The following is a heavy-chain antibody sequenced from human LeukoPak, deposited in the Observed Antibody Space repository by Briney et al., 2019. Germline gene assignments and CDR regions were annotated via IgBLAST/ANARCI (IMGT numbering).Heavy chain of an antibody. CDR1: GFTFSSYS. J-gene: IGHJ4*02. Sequence: GGSLRLSCAASGFTFSSYSMNWVRQAPGKGLEWVSSISSSSSYIYCADLVKGRFTISRDNAKNSLYLQMNSLRAEDTAVYYCARLGNSSSWDYWGQGTLVTVSS. V-gene: IGHV3-21*01. CDR2: ISSSSSYI. CDR3: ARLGNSSSWDY. D-gene: IGHD6-13*01.